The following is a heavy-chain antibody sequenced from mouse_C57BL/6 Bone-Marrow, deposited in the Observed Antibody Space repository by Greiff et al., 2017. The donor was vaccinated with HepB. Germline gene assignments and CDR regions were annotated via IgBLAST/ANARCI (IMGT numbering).Heavy chain of an antibody. CDR2: ISDGGSYT. CDR1: GFTFSSYA. V-gene: IGHV5-4*01. Sequence: EVQVVESGGGLVKPGGSLKLSCAASGFTFSSYAMSWVRQTPEKRLEWVATISDGGSYTYYPDNVKGRFTISRDNAKNNLYLQMSHLKSEDTAMYYSARGWPTIVTTWYFDFWGTGTTVTVSS. CDR3: ARGWPTIVTTWYFDF. J-gene: IGHJ1*03. D-gene: IGHD2-12*01.